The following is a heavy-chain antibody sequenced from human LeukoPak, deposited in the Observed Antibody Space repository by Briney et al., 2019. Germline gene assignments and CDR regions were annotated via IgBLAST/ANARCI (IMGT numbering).Heavy chain of an antibody. V-gene: IGHV3-30*02. Sequence: GGSLRLSCAASGFTFGSYGMHWVRQAPGKGLEWVAFIRYDGSNKYYADSVKGRFTISRDNSKNTLYLQMNSLRAEDTAVYYCATVKSSIAAAGTPLGWFDPWGQGTLVTVSS. CDR3: ATVKSSIAAAGTPLGWFDP. CDR2: IRYDGSNK. D-gene: IGHD6-13*01. J-gene: IGHJ5*02. CDR1: GFTFGSYG.